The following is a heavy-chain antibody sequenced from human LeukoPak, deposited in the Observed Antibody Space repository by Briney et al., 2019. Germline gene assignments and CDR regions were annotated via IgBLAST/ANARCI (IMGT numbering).Heavy chain of an antibody. Sequence: SETLSLTCTVSGGSISSYYWSWIRQPPGKGLEWIGYIYYSGSTNYNPSLKSRVTISVDTSKNQFSLKLGSVTAADTAVYYCARDVRDGYNGVNYGMDVWGQGTTVTVSS. CDR1: GGSISSYY. CDR3: ARDVRDGYNGVNYGMDV. D-gene: IGHD5-24*01. J-gene: IGHJ6*02. CDR2: IYYSGST. V-gene: IGHV4-59*01.